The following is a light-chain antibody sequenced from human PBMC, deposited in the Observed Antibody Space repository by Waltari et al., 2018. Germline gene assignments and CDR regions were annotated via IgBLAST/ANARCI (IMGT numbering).Light chain of an antibody. CDR3: AAWDDSLNGRWV. J-gene: IGLJ3*02. CDR1: ASNIGNTV. Sequence: QSVLTQPPSASGTPGQGVTISCSEGASNIGNTVVNWYTQVPGKAPKLLIYRSDRRPAGVPDRFSGSKSGTSASLAISGLQSEDEADYYCAAWDDSLNGRWVFGGGTKVTVL. V-gene: IGLV1-44*01. CDR2: RSD.